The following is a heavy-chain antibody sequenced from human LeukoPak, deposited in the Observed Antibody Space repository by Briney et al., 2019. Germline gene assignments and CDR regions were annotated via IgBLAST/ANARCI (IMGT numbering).Heavy chain of an antibody. D-gene: IGHD2-2*01. Sequence: SETLSLTCTVSGGSISSGGYYWSWIRQPPGKGLEWIGYIYHSGSTYYNPSLKSRVTISVDRSKNQFSLKLSSVTAADTAVYYCARESSLVVVPAATSPSHAFDIWGQGTMVTVSS. CDR1: GGSISSGGYY. V-gene: IGHV4-30-2*01. CDR3: ARESSLVVVPAATSPSHAFDI. CDR2: IYHSGST. J-gene: IGHJ3*02.